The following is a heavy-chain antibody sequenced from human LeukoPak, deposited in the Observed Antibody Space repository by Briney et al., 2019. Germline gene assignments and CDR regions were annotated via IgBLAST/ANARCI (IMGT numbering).Heavy chain of an antibody. CDR2: IYYSGST. CDR1: GGSISSYY. Sequence: SETLSLTCTVSGGSISSYYWSWIRQPPGKRQEWIGYIYYSGSTNYNPSLKSRVTISVDTSKNQFSLKLSSVTAADTAVYYCARDQQTPFAFDIWGQGTMVTVSS. D-gene: IGHD6-13*01. V-gene: IGHV4-59*01. CDR3: ARDQQTPFAFDI. J-gene: IGHJ3*02.